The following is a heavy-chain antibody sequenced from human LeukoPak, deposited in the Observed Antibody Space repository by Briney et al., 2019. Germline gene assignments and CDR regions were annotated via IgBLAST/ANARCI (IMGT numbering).Heavy chain of an antibody. D-gene: IGHD3-22*01. V-gene: IGHV4-59*12. Sequence: PSETLSLTCTVSGGSISSYYWSWIRQPPGKGLEWIGYIYYSGSTNYNPSLKSRVTISVDTSKNQFSLKLSSVTAADTAVYYCARDRPIPLYYYDSSGPRSDYYYYMDVWGKGTTVTVSS. CDR1: GGSISSYY. CDR2: IYYSGST. J-gene: IGHJ6*03. CDR3: ARDRPIPLYYYDSSGPRSDYYYYMDV.